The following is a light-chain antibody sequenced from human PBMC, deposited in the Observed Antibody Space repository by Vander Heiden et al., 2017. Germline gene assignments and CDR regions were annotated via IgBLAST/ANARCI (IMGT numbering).Light chain of an antibody. CDR2: AAS. CDR3: HQANGSHHT. Sequence: DIQMTQSPSTVPASVGDRVTITCRATPDISTWLTWYQQQPGKAPMLLIYAASNLQRRVPSRFSGGRSGTEFTITISSLQPEDFAAYYCHQANGSHHTFGQGTKVEIK. J-gene: IGKJ1*01. V-gene: IGKV1-12*01. CDR1: PDISTW.